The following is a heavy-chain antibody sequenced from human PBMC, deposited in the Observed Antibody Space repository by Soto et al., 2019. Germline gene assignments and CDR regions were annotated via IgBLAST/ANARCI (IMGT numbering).Heavy chain of an antibody. D-gene: IGHD2-2*02. V-gene: IGHV3-48*01. Sequence: GGSLRLSRAAAGLTSSSHGINCVRHTKRKGLAWVSYIISSISSISYADSVKGRFTISRDNAKNSLYLQMNSLRAEDTAVYYCARWGCASSTSCYTPTNWGQGTLVTVSS. CDR1: GLTSSSHG. CDR2: IISSISSI. CDR3: ARWGCASSTSCYTPTN. J-gene: IGHJ4*02.